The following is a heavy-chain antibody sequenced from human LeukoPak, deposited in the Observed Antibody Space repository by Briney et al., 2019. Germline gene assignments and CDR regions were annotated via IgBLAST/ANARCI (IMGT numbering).Heavy chain of an antibody. D-gene: IGHD1-26*01. J-gene: IGHJ4*02. CDR1: VYTFTVYY. CDR3: ARLEGGSYSPIDY. CDR2: IAPNTGGT. Sequence: ASVRVSSMASVYTFTVYYMHWVRPAPGQGLEWRGWIAPNTGGTNYPRMLLGRVTLTRDTAISTAYMELSRLTSDDTAVYYCARLEGGSYSPIDYWGQGTLVTVSS. V-gene: IGHV1-2*02.